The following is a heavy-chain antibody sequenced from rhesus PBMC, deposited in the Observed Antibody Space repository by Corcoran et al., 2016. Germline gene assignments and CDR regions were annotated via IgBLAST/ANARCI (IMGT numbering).Heavy chain of an antibody. J-gene: IGHJ4*01. CDR3: ARHVSSGFDY. CDR2: IYGSSGST. CDR1: GGSISGGYD. V-gene: IGHV4-76*01. Sequence: QVQLQESGPGLVKPSETLSLTCAVSGGSISGGYDWSWIRQPPGKGLEWIGYIYGSSGSTNYNPSLKNRVTISKDTSKDPFSLMLSSVTTADTAVYYCARHVSSGFDYWGQGVLVTVSS. D-gene: IGHD6-37*01.